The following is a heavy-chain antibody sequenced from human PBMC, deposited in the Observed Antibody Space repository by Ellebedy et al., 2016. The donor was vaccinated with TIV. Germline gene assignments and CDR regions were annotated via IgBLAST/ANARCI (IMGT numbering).Heavy chain of an antibody. CDR3: ARWGVGYCSSTSCYGDPGIAAAGIPRFDY. CDR2: IYYSGST. CDR1: GGSISSSSYY. D-gene: IGHD2-2*01. V-gene: IGHV4-39*07. Sequence: SETLSLTXTVSGGSISSSSYYWGWIRQPPGKGLEWIGSIYYSGSTYYNPSLKSRVTISVDTSKNQFSLKLSSVTAADTAVYYCARWGVGYCSSTSCYGDPGIAAAGIPRFDYWGQGTLVTVSS. J-gene: IGHJ4*02.